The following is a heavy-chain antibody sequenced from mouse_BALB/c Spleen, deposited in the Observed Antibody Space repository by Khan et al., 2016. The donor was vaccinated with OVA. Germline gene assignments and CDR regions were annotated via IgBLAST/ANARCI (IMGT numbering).Heavy chain of an antibody. CDR1: GSTFTSYG. V-gene: IGHV1S134*01. D-gene: IGHD2-14*01. CDR2: IYPGNGYT. CDR3: TPAYYRYYFDY. J-gene: IGHJ2*01. Sequence: EVQLQESGAELGRPGSSVKLSCKTSGSTFTSYGIKWVKQRPGQGLEWIGYIYPGNGYTEYNERFQGKAILTSDTSSSTAYMQLRSLTSEDSSMYFCTPAYYRYYFDYWGQGTILTVSS.